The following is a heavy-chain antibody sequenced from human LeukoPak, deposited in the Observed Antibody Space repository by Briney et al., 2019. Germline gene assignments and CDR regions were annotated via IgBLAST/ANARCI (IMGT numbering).Heavy chain of an antibody. Sequence: GGSLRLSCAASGLTPSTYWMTWVRQAPGKGPEWVAIISQDGSYKRYLDSVKGRFTISRDNANNALYLQKNSLRVEDTAIYYCVRDSSWYNTDWYPGGLDFWGQGALVAVSS. V-gene: IGHV3-7*01. CDR3: VRDSSWYNTDWYPGGLDF. CDR1: GLTPSTYW. CDR2: ISQDGSYK. J-gene: IGHJ4*02. D-gene: IGHD6-19*01.